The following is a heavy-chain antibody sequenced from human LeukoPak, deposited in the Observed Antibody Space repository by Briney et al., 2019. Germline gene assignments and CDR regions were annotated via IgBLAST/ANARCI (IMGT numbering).Heavy chain of an antibody. CDR1: GGSFSGYY. J-gene: IGHJ4*02. D-gene: IGHD1-26*01. CDR3: ARGGGSYYY. V-gene: IGHV4-34*01. CDR2: IDHSGST. Sequence: SETLSLTCAVYGGSFSGYYWSWIRQPPGKGLEWIGEIDHSGSTNYNPSLKSRVTISVDTSKNQFSLKLSSVTAADTAVYYCARGGGSYYYWGQGTLVTVSS.